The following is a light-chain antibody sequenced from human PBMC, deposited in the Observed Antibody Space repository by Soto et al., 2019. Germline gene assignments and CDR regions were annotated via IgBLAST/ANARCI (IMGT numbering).Light chain of an antibody. Sequence: QSALAQPASVSGSPGQSITISCTGTTSDFGIYDRLSWYQQHPGKAPTLMIKDVSNRPSGVSDRFSGSKSGNTASLTISGLQAEDEADYYCSSFTVSRTWVFGGGTQLTVL. J-gene: IGLJ3*02. CDR2: DVS. V-gene: IGLV2-14*03. CDR3: SSFTVSRTWV. CDR1: TSDFGIYDR.